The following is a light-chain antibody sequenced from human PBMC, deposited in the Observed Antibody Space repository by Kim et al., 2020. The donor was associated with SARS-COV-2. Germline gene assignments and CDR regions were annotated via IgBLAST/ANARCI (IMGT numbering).Light chain of an antibody. CDR2: EVS. Sequence: GQSITISCTGTSSDVGSYNLVSWYQQHPGKAPKLMIYEVSKRPSGISDRFSGSKSGDKASLTISGLQAEDEADYYCYSYAGSSTYVFGTGTKVTVL. CDR3: YSYAGSSTYV. CDR1: SSDVGSYNL. J-gene: IGLJ1*01. V-gene: IGLV2-23*02.